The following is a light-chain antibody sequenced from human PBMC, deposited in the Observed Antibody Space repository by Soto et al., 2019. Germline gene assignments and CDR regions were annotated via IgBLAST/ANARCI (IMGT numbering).Light chain of an antibody. J-gene: IGKJ1*01. V-gene: IGKV3-20*01. CDR2: CSS. CDR1: QSVSSNY. Sequence: EIVLTQSPGTLSLSPGERATLSCRASQSVSSNYLALYQQKRGQAPRFLIYCSSIMDTGIPTRFSGSGSGTDFTLTSSRLEPEDFAVYYCQQYDNSPRTCGQGTKVEI. CDR3: QQYDNSPRT.